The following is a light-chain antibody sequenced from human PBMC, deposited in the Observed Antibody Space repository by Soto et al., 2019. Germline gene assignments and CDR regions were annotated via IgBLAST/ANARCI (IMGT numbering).Light chain of an antibody. CDR1: QSVSSN. CDR2: GAS. V-gene: IGKV3-15*01. CDR3: QQYNNWPPYT. J-gene: IGKJ2*01. Sequence: EIVMTQSPATLSVSPGERATLSCRARQSVSSNLAWYQQKPGQAPSLLSYGASTRATGIPARFSGSGYGTEFPFTISSLQSEDFAVYYCQQYNNWPPYTFGQGTKLEIK.